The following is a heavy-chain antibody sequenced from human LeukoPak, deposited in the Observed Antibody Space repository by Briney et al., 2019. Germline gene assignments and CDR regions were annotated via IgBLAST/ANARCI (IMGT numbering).Heavy chain of an antibody. Sequence: SETLSLTCTVSGASLSNTDFYWGWIRQPPGKGLQWIGNIYYSGSTYYNPSLGSRVTMSVDTSKNQFSLKMTSVTAADTAVYYCARLTKGRYFDYIFDYWGQGTLFTVST. J-gene: IGHJ4*02. CDR1: GASLSNTDFY. V-gene: IGHV4-39*01. CDR2: IYYSGST. CDR3: ARLTKGRYFDYIFDY. D-gene: IGHD3-9*01.